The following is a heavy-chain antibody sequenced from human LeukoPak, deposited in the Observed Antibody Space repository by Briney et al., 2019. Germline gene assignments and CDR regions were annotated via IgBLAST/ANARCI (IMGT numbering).Heavy chain of an antibody. CDR1: GFMFHDYT. V-gene: IGHV3-9*03. J-gene: IGHJ4*02. CDR2: ASWNTDLI. Sequence: GGSLRLSCVGSGFMFHDYTMHWVRQAPGKSLEWVSGASWNTDLIGYADSVKGRFTISRDNDRNTLYLQMNSLRVEDMAVYYCAKSPSFTLGGGYLDSWGQGTLVTVSS. D-gene: IGHD3-22*01. CDR3: AKSPSFTLGGGYLDS.